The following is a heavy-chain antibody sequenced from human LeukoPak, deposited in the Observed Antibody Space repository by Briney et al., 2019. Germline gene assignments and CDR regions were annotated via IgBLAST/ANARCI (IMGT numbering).Heavy chain of an antibody. J-gene: IGHJ3*02. V-gene: IGHV3-48*03. CDR2: ISSSGSTR. D-gene: IGHD3-16*01. CDR1: GFIFSTYE. CDR3: ARADRFAFDI. Sequence: GGSLRLSCAASGFIFSTYEMNWVRQAPGKGLEWVSYISSSGSTRYYADSVKGRFTISRDNARNSLYLQMNSLRAEDTAVYYCARADRFAFDIWGQGTMVTVSS.